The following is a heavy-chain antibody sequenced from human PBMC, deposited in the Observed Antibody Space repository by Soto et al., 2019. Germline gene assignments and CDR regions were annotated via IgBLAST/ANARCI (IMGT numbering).Heavy chain of an antibody. CDR2: IYYSGST. J-gene: IGHJ4*02. D-gene: IGHD2-15*01. Sequence: QVQLQESGPGLVKPSETLSLTCTVSGGSISSYYWSWIRQPPGKGLEWIGYIYYSGSTNYNPSLKSRVTISVDTSKNQFSLKLSSVTAADTAVYYCASQTLGYCSGGSCYDYWGQGTLVTVSS. CDR1: GGSISSYY. V-gene: IGHV4-59*08. CDR3: ASQTLGYCSGGSCYDY.